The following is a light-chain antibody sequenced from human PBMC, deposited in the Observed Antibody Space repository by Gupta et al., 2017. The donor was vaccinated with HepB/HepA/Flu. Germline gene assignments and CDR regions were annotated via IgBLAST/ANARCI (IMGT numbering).Light chain of an antibody. J-gene: IGLJ2*01. CDR2: KDN. Sequence: SYALTQPPSVSVSPGLTASIPCSGDKLGDKYACWYQQKPGPSPVLVIYKDNKRPSGIPERFSGSNSGNTATLTISGTQAMDEADYYCQAWDSDTAVFGGGTKLTVL. CDR3: QAWDSDTAV. V-gene: IGLV3-1*01. CDR1: KLGDKY.